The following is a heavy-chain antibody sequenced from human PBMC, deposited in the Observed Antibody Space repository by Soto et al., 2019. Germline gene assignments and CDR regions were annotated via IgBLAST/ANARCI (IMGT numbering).Heavy chain of an antibody. J-gene: IGHJ3*02. CDR1: GFTFSDYY. CDR2: ISSSGSTI. D-gene: IGHD2-2*01. V-gene: IGHV3-11*01. Sequence: GGSLRLSCAASGFTFSDYYMSWIRQAPGKGLEWVSYISSSGSTIYYADSVKGRFTISRDNAKNSLYLQMNSLGAEDAAVYYCARVRDCSSTSCYAFDIWGQGTMVTVSS. CDR3: ARVRDCSSTSCYAFDI.